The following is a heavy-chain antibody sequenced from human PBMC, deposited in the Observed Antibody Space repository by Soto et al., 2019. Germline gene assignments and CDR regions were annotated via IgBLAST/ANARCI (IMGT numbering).Heavy chain of an antibody. D-gene: IGHD1-26*01. Sequence: SATLSLTCAVYVRSFCGYYWSSLRLPPGKGLEWVGEMNXIGSTNYNSSLKSRVTISVDTSKNQLSLKVGSVTAADTPVYYCARGAWELTDYWGQGTLVTVSS. V-gene: IGHV4-34*01. J-gene: IGHJ4*02. CDR1: VRSFCGYY. CDR2: MNXIGST. CDR3: ARGAWELTDY.